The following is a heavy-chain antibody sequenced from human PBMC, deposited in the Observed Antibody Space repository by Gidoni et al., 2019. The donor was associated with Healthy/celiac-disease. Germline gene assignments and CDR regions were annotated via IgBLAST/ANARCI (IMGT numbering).Heavy chain of an antibody. D-gene: IGHD6-19*01. V-gene: IGHV4-59*01. CDR3: ARKAPEYSSGWYYFDY. CDR1: GGSISRYY. CDR2: IYYSGST. J-gene: IGHJ4*02. Sequence: QVQLQESGPGLVKPSETLSLTCTVSGGSISRYYWSWIRQPPGKGLEWIGYIYYSGSTNYNPSLKSRVTISVDTSKNQFALKLSSVTAADTAVYYCARKAPEYSSGWYYFDYWGQGTLVTVSS.